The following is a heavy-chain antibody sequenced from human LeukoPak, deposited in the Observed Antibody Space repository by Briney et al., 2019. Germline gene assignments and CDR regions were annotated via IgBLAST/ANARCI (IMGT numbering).Heavy chain of an antibody. V-gene: IGHV4-59*01. J-gene: IGHJ4*02. CDR2: IYHSVTS. CDR3: ARDSLGHYGDYVFDS. Sequence: SETLSLTCTVSGAFITNYYWSCIRQPPGQGLEWIGYIYHSVTSNHHPSLKSRVTISVATSKNQVSLRLSSVTAADTAVYYCARDSLGHYGDYVFDSWGQGTQVTVSS. CDR1: GAFITNYY. D-gene: IGHD4-17*01.